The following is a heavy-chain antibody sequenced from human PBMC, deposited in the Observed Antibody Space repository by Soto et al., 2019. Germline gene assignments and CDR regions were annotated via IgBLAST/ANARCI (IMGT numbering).Heavy chain of an antibody. Sequence: PGGSLRLSCAASGFTFTSYAMTWVRQAPGKGLEWLSTISGRGASTYDTDSVKGRFTISRDNSKNMLYLQLNSLRAEDTAVYYCAKAGSGYSYSYYYDCWGQGTLVTVSS. D-gene: IGHD5-18*01. CDR1: GFTFTSYA. V-gene: IGHV3-23*01. CDR2: ISGRGAST. J-gene: IGHJ4*02. CDR3: AKAGSGYSYSYYYDC.